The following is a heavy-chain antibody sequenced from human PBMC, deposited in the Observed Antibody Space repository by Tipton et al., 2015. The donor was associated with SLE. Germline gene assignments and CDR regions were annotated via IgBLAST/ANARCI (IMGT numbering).Heavy chain of an antibody. Sequence: SLRISCAASGFTFSDYYMSWIRQAPGKGLEWVSYISSSSSYTNYADSVKGRFTISRDSAKNSLYLQMNSLRAEDTAVYYCARASGSEGWYFDLWGRGTLVTVSS. V-gene: IGHV3-11*06. CDR1: GFTFSDYY. J-gene: IGHJ2*01. D-gene: IGHD1-26*01. CDR3: ARASGSEGWYFDL. CDR2: ISSSSSYT.